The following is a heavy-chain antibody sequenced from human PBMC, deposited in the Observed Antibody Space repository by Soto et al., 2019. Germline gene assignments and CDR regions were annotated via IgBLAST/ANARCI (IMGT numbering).Heavy chain of an antibody. V-gene: IGHV3-23*01. D-gene: IGHD1-26*01. CDR3: AKDRSPGATTRNVY. J-gene: IGHJ4*02. CDR2: ISGSGVAK. CDR1: GFTFSSSA. Sequence: GSLRLSCVASGFTFSSSAMNWVRQAPGKGLEWVSTISGSGVAKYYADSVKGRFTISRDNSNNTVSLQMNSLRAEDAAVYYCAKDRSPGATTRNVYWGQGTLVTVSS.